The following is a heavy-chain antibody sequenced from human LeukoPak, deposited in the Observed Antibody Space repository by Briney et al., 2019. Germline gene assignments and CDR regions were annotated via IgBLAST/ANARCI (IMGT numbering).Heavy chain of an antibody. Sequence: TLSLTCTVSGGSISSYYWSWIRQPPGKALEWVARIDWDDDKYYSTSLKTRLTISKDTSKNQVVLTMTNMDPVDTATYFCARSNKYDSSGFYAGSYYFDYWGQGALVTVSS. CDR3: ARSNKYDSSGFYAGSYYFDY. J-gene: IGHJ4*02. D-gene: IGHD3-22*01. V-gene: IGHV2-70*11. CDR2: IDWDDDK. CDR1: GGSISSYY.